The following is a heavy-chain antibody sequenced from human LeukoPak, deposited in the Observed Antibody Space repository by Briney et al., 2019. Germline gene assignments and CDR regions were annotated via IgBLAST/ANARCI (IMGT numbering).Heavy chain of an antibody. D-gene: IGHD2-8*01. Sequence: ASVKLSCKASGYTFTSYDINWVRQATGQGIEWMGWMNPNSSSTGYAQKFQGRVTMTRNTSISTAYMELSSLRSEDTAVYYCARGRYIVLMVYVSSSSPTPNWFDPWGQGTLVTVSS. CDR1: GYTFTSYD. CDR3: ARGRYIVLMVYVSSSSPTPNWFDP. J-gene: IGHJ5*02. CDR2: MNPNSSST. V-gene: IGHV1-8*01.